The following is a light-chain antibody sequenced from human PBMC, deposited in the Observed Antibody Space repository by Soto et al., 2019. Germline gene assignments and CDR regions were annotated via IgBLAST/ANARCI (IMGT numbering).Light chain of an antibody. CDR3: QQYGSSPIT. V-gene: IGKV3-20*01. CDR1: QSVSSN. CDR2: GAS. J-gene: IGKJ5*01. Sequence: EIVLTQSPGSLSLSPGERATFSCRASQSVSSNLAWYQQKPGQAPRLLIYGASSRATGIPDRFSGSGSGTDFTLTISRLEPEDFAVYYCQQYGSSPITFGQGTRREIK.